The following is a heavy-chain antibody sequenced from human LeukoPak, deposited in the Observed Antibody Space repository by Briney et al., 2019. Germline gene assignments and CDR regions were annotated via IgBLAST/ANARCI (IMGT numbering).Heavy chain of an antibody. J-gene: IGHJ4*02. Sequence: PGGSLRLSCAASGFTFSNYVIHWVRQAPGKGLEWVALISYDGGSKYYADSVKGRFTISRDNSRYTLYLQMNSLRAEDTAVYYCARGGHAGYWGQGTLVTVSS. CDR1: GFTFSNYV. CDR2: ISYDGGSK. CDR3: ARGGHAGY. V-gene: IGHV3-30*03.